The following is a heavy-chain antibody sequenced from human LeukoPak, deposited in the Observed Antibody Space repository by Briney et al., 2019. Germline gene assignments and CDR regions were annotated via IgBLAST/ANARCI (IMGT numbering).Heavy chain of an antibody. D-gene: IGHD1-26*01. CDR1: GGSISSSSYY. V-gene: IGHV4-39*07. CDR2: IYHGGST. J-gene: IGHJ4*02. CDR3: ARDRRGSYPYYFDY. Sequence: SETLSLTCTVSGGSISSSSYYWGWIRQPPGKGLEWIGSIYHGGSTYYNPSLKSRVTISLDTSKNQFSLKLSSVTAADTAVYYCARDRRGSYPYYFDYWGQGTLVTVSS.